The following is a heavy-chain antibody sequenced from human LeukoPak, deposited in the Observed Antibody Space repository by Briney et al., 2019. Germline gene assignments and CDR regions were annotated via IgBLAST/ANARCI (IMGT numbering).Heavy chain of an antibody. CDR3: ARLRGAMTPVTSDFDY. V-gene: IGHV4-39*01. D-gene: IGHD4-17*01. Sequence: PSETLSLTCTVSGGSVSSRPHFWAWVRQPPGKGLEWVGSGFYSGSAYSNPSLKSRVTISVDTSRNQFSLNLSSVTAADTAVYYCARLRGAMTPVTSDFDYWGQGTLVTVSS. J-gene: IGHJ4*02. CDR2: GFYSGSA. CDR1: GGSVSSRPHF.